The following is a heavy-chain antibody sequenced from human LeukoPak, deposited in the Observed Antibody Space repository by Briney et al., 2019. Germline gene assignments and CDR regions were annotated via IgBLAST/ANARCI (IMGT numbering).Heavy chain of an antibody. Sequence: SETLSLTCAVYGGSLSGYYWSWIRQSPGKGPEWIGEINHGGSTNYNPSLKSRVTMSVDTSKNHYSLKLSSVTAADTAVYFRARWGRMSMGIEYWGQGTLVTVSA. CDR3: ARWGRMSMGIEY. V-gene: IGHV4-34*01. J-gene: IGHJ4*02. CDR1: GGSLSGYY. CDR2: INHGGST. D-gene: IGHD4/OR15-4a*01.